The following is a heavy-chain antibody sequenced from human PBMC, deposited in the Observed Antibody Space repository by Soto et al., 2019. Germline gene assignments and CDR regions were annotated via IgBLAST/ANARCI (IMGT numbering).Heavy chain of an antibody. CDR3: ATARAIAARSAFDI. J-gene: IGHJ3*02. V-gene: IGHV1-24*01. CDR1: GYTLTELS. Sequence: QVQLVQSGAEVKKPGASVKVSCKVSGYTLTELSMHWVRQAPGKGLEWMGGFDPEDGETIFAQKFQGRVTLHEATCXDTDYMELSSLRSEDTAVYYCATARAIAARSAFDIWGQGTMVTVSS. D-gene: IGHD6-6*01. CDR2: FDPEDGET.